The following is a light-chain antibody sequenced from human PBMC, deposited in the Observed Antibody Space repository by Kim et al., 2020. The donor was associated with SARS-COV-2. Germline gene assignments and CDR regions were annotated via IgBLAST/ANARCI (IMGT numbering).Light chain of an antibody. Sequence: VAVGQTVRISCQGDIRGSYSATWYQKKPAQAPILVLYSKNNRPAGIQDRFSGSRSGNTASLTITGTPAGDDADYYCNSRDSNDNVVFGGGTQLTVL. V-gene: IGLV3-19*01. J-gene: IGLJ2*01. CDR2: SKN. CDR1: IRGSYS. CDR3: NSRDSNDNVV.